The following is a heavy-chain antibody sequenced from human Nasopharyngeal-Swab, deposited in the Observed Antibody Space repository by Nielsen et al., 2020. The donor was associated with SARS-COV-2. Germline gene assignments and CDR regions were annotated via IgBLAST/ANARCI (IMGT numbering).Heavy chain of an antibody. V-gene: IGHV1-69*13. CDR3: ARESVVVAAYNAFDI. CDR2: IIPIFGTA. Sequence: SVKVSCKASGGTFSSYAISRVRQAPGQGLEWMGGIIPIFGTANYAQKFQGRVTITADESTSTAYMELSSLRSEDTAVYYCARESVVVAAYNAFDIWGQGTMVTVSS. CDR1: GGTFSSYA. D-gene: IGHD2-15*01. J-gene: IGHJ3*02.